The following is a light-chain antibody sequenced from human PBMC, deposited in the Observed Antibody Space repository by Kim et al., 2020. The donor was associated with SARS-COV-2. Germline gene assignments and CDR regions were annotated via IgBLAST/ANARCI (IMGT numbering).Light chain of an antibody. CDR2: SNN. CDR3: AAWDDSLNGVV. CDR1: SSNIGSNT. J-gene: IGLJ2*01. Sequence: QSVLTQPPSASGTPGQRVTISCSGSSSNIGSNTVNWYQQLPGTAPKLLIYSNNQRPSGVRERFSGSKSANSASLAISGLQSEDEADYYCAAWDDSLNGVVFGGGTKLTVL. V-gene: IGLV1-44*01.